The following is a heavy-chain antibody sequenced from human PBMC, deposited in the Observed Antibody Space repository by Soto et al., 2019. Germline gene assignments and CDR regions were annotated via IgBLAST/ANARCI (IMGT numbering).Heavy chain of an antibody. CDR3: ARGAADTAMVDS. CDR2: IFYSGST. V-gene: IGHV4-59*01. Sequence: KPSETLSLTCTVSGGSIRSYYWTWIRQPPGKGLEWLGYIFYSGSTFYNPSLKSRVTISIHTSKSQFSLQLTSVTAADTAVYYCARGAADTAMVDSWGQGTLVTSPQ. D-gene: IGHD5-18*01. J-gene: IGHJ4*02. CDR1: GGSIRSYY.